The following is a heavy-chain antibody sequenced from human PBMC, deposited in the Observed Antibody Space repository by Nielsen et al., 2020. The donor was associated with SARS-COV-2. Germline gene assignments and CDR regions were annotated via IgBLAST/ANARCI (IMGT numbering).Heavy chain of an antibody. CDR1: GFTFSDYY. V-gene: IGHV3-11*05. J-gene: IGHJ4*02. CDR2: ISSSSSYT. CDR3: ARGARYYDILTDGPLGY. Sequence: GGSLRLSCAASGFTFSDYYMSWIRQAPGKGLEWVSYISSSSSYTNYADSVKGRFTISRDNAKNSLYLQMNSLRSDDTAVYYCARGARYYDILTDGPLGYWGQGTLVTVSS. D-gene: IGHD3-9*01.